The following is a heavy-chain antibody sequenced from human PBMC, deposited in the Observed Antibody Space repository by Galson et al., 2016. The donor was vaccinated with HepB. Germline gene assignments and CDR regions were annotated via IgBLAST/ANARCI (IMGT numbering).Heavy chain of an antibody. CDR2: SISFLGIL. J-gene: IGHJ4*02. V-gene: IGHV1-69*04. Sequence: SVKVSCKASGNTFSSYAISWVPQAPGQALEWMGRSISFLGILYSAQKFQGRVTISADKSTSTAYMELSSLRSEDTAGYYCAADTYYTDSGKLSPGYWGQGTLVTVSP. D-gene: IGHD3-10*01. CDR3: AADTYYTDSGKLSPGY. CDR1: GNTFSSYA.